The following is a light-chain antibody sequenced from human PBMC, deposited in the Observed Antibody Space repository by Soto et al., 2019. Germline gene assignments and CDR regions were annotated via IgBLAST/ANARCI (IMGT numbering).Light chain of an antibody. J-gene: IGKJ2*01. Sequence: DIVLTQSPGTLSLSPGERATLSCRASQSVSSSYLAWYQQKPGQAPRLLIYGASSRATGIPDRFSGSGSETDFTRTSSRLEPEDFAVYYCQQYGSSPYTFGQGTNQEIK. CDR2: GAS. V-gene: IGKV3-20*01. CDR3: QQYGSSPYT. CDR1: QSVSSSY.